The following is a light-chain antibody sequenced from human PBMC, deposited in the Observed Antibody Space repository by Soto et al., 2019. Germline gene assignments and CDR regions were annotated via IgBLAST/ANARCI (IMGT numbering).Light chain of an antibody. J-gene: IGLJ2*01. CDR3: SSYTNRNSYIL. CDR1: ISDIGGYNY. CDR2: EVS. Sequence: QSALTQPASVSGTPGQSITISCTGSISDIGGYNYVSWYQQFPGKAPKLIIFEVSDRPSGVSDRFSGSKSGNTASLTISGLQAEDEADYYCSSYTNRNSYILFGGGTQLTVL. V-gene: IGLV2-14*01.